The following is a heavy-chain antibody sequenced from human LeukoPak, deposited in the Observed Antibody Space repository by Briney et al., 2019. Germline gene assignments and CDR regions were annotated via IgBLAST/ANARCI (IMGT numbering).Heavy chain of an antibody. CDR2: ISSSGTA. CDR1: GDSLSDNY. D-gene: IGHD4-17*01. V-gene: IGHV4-59*08. J-gene: IGHJ6*04. Sequence: RASETLSLTCTVSGDSLSDNYWGWIRQPPGKGLECVGYISSSGTAYNPSLKSRLTISKDTSKSQFSLTLSSVTAADTAVYYCARHVYGKGMYVWGKGTTVTVSS. CDR3: ARHVYGKGMYV.